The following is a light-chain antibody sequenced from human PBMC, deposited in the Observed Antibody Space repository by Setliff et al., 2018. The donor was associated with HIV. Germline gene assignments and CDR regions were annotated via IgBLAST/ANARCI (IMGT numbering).Light chain of an antibody. CDR3: SSYTSSSTLV. Sequence: QSVLTQPASVSGSPGQSSTISCTGTSSDVGGYNFVSRYQQHPGKAPKVMIYDVSNRPSGVSNRFSGSKSGNTASLTISGLQAEDEADYYCSSYTSSSTLVFGTGTKVTVL. J-gene: IGLJ1*01. V-gene: IGLV2-14*03. CDR2: DVS. CDR1: SSDVGGYNF.